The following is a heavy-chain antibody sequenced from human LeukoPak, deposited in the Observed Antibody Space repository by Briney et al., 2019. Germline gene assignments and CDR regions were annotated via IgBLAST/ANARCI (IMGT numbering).Heavy chain of an antibody. CDR3: VREDTPATANY. D-gene: IGHD2-21*02. CDR1: GFNFANHA. CDR2: ISGGGDIT. J-gene: IGHJ4*02. V-gene: IGHV3-23*01. Sequence: GGSLRLSCAASGFNFANHAMSWVRQTPGKGLEWFSAISGGGDITYYADSVTGRFTISRDNSKDTLFLQMHSLRPGDTAVYYCVREDTPATANYWGQGTLVTISS.